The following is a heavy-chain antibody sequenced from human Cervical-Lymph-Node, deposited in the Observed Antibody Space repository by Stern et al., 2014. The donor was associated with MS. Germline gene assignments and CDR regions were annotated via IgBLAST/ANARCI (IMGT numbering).Heavy chain of an antibody. CDR1: VSTRSELS. CDR2: FDPEIGET. V-gene: IGHV1-24*01. D-gene: IGHD4-17*01. CDR3: ASVNDYGAYFDL. J-gene: IGHJ4*02. Sequence: VQLVESGAEVKKPGASVKVSCKVSVSTRSELSVHWVRQAPGKGLEWMGGFDPEIGETIYAQNFEGRVTMTEDTSTDTAYMELSSLSSEDTAVYYCASVNDYGAYFDLWGQGTLVTVSS.